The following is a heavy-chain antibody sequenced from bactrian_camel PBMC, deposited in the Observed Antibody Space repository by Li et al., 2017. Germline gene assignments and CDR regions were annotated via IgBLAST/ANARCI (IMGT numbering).Heavy chain of an antibody. J-gene: IGHJ4*01. CDR3: TNDPLGIWSRYPLNC. CDR1: GYIRSSYC. V-gene: IGHV3S53*01. Sequence: HVQLVESGGGSVQAGGSLRLSCAASGYIRSSYCMGWFRQAPGKQREGIASITNRGSGNYAESVKGRFTVSRDNAKNTLYLQMNSPRIEDAAIYYCTNDPLGIWSRYPLNCWSQGTQVTVS. CDR2: ITNRGSG. D-gene: IGHD1*01.